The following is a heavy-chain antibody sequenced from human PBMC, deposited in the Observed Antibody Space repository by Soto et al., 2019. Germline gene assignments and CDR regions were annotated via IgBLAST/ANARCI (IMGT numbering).Heavy chain of an antibody. D-gene: IGHD3-16*01. J-gene: IGHJ5*02. CDR2: ISNSGRTI. CDR3: ARLPYPWGWFDP. Sequence: QVQLVESGGGLVKPGGSLRLSCAASGFSFSDYYMGWIRQAPGKGLEWISYISNSGRTIYYADSLKGRFTISRDNAKNSLYLQMNSLRVDDTAIYYCARLPYPWGWFDPWGQGTLVTVSS. V-gene: IGHV3-11*01. CDR1: GFSFSDYY.